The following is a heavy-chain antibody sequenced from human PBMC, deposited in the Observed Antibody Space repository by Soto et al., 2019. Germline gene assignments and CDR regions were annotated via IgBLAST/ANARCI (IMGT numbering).Heavy chain of an antibody. CDR1: GGSISSGGYY. Sequence: QVQLQESGPGLVKPSQTLSLTCTVSGGSISSGGYYWSWIRQHPGKGLEWIGYIYYSGSTYYNPSFNCRXXISVDTSKNQFSLKLSSVTAAATAVYYCAIYDSSGSRGFQHWGQGTLVTVSS. D-gene: IGHD3-22*01. CDR3: AIYDSSGSRGFQH. CDR2: IYYSGST. V-gene: IGHV4-31*03. J-gene: IGHJ1*01.